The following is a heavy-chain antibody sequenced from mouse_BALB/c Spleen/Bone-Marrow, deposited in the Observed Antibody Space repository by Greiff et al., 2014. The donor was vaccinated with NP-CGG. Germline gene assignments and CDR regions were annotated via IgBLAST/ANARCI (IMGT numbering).Heavy chain of an antibody. CDR3: ARWNYYGPTY. J-gene: IGHJ3*01. D-gene: IGHD1-1*01. CDR1: GYTFTDYY. CDR2: VNPYNGVT. V-gene: IGHV1-19*01. Sequence: DVQLQESGPELVKPGASVKMSCEASGYTFTDYYMDWVKQSPGENFEWIGRVNPYNGVTNYNQKFKDKATLTVDKSSSTAYMELNTLTSEDSAVYYCARWNYYGPTYWGQGTLVTVSA.